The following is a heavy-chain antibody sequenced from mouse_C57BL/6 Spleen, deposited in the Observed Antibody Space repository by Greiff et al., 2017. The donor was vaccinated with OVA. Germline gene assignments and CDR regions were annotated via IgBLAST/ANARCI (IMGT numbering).Heavy chain of an antibody. V-gene: IGHV14-2*01. Sequence: VQLQQSGAELVKPGASVKLSCTASGFNIKDYYMHWVKQRTEQGLEWIGRIDPEDGETKYAPKFQGKATLTADTSSNTAYLQLSSLTSEDTAVYYCARGPSYGSSYDYAMDYWGQGTSVTVSS. CDR3: ARGPSYGSSYDYAMDY. CDR1: GFNIKDYY. CDR2: IDPEDGET. J-gene: IGHJ4*01. D-gene: IGHD1-1*01.